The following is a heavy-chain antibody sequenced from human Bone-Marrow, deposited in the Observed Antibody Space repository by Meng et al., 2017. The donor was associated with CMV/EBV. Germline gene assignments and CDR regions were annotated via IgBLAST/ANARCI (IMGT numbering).Heavy chain of an antibody. CDR2: INPSGGST. Sequence: ASVKVSCKASGYTFTSYYMHWVRQAPGQGLEWMGIINPSGGSTSYAQKFQGRVTMTRDTSTSTVYMELSSLSAEDTATYYCAKDLTGTPVPGNVEYWGQGTLVTVSS. V-gene: IGHV1-46*01. CDR3: AKDLTGTPVPGNVEY. CDR1: GYTFTSYY. D-gene: IGHD6-19*01. J-gene: IGHJ4*02.